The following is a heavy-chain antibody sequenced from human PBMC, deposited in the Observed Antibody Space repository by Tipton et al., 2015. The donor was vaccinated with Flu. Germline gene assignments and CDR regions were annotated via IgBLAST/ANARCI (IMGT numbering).Heavy chain of an antibody. CDR2: IHYTGST. Sequence: LRLSCAVSGYSIRSDYYWGWIRQTPGKGLEWIGTIHYTGSTHYNPSLQSRVTISVDTSKNHFSLKLRSVTATDTAVYYCARRDYSNYVSDPKNWFDTWGQGILVTVSS. CDR1: GYSIRSDYY. D-gene: IGHD4-11*01. J-gene: IGHJ5*02. V-gene: IGHV4-38-2*01. CDR3: ARRDYSNYVSDPKNWFDT.